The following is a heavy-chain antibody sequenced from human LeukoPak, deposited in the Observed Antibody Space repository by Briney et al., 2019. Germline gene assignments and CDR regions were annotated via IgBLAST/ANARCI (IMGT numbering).Heavy chain of an antibody. CDR1: GFTFSSYE. CDR3: ARVEARYPSGSYLY. J-gene: IGHJ4*02. D-gene: IGHD3-10*01. Sequence: PGGSLRLSCAASGFTFSSYEMNWVRQAPGKGLEWLSYISASGNTRYYADSVKGRFTISRDNAKNSLSLQMNSLRAEDTALYYCARVEARYPSGSYLYWGQGTLVAVSS. CDR2: ISASGNTR. V-gene: IGHV3-48*03.